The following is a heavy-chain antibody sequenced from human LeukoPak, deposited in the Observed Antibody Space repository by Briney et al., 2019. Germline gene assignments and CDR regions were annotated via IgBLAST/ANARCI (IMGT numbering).Heavy chain of an antibody. CDR1: GFTFSEYY. J-gene: IGHJ4*02. D-gene: IGHD3-10*01. CDR3: AREMDGPYGSGSPLDY. CDR2: ISSSGSTT. V-gene: IGHV3-11*01. Sequence: GGSLGLSCAASGFTFSEYYMSWIRQAPGKGLEWVSYISSSGSTTYYADSVKGRFTISRDNAKNSLYLQMNSLRAEDTAVYYCAREMDGPYGSGSPLDYWGQGTLVTVSS.